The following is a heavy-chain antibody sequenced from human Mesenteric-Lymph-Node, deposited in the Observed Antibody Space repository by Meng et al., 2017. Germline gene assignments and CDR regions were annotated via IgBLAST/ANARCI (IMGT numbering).Heavy chain of an antibody. Sequence: GGSLRLSCAASGFTFSSYEMNWVRQAPGKGLEWVSYISSSGSTIYYADSVKGRFTISRDNAKNSLYLQMNSLRAEDTAVYYCARHKYSSGWYVDAFDIWGQGTMVTVSS. J-gene: IGHJ3*02. CDR3: ARHKYSSGWYVDAFDI. CDR2: ISSSGSTI. V-gene: IGHV3-48*03. D-gene: IGHD6-19*01. CDR1: GFTFSSYE.